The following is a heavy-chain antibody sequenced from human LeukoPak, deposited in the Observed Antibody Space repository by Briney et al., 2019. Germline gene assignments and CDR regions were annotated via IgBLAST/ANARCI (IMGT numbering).Heavy chain of an antibody. CDR3: ARARIAARRWFDP. D-gene: IGHD6-13*01. Sequence: ASVKVSCKASGYTFTGYYMNWVRQAPGQGLEWMGWINPNSGGTHYAQKFQGRVTMTRDTSISTAYMELSRLRSDDTAVYYCARARIAARRWFDPWGQGTLVTVSS. CDR1: GYTFTGYY. J-gene: IGHJ5*02. V-gene: IGHV1-2*02. CDR2: INPNSGGT.